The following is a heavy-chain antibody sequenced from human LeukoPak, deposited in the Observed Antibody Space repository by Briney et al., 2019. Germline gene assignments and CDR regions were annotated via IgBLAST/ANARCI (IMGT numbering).Heavy chain of an antibody. J-gene: IGHJ3*02. CDR1: GYSFTRCY. CDR2: ISAYNGNT. V-gene: IGHV1-18*04. CDR3: ASRVYYYDSSGRDAFDI. Sequence: ASVKVSCKASGYSFTRCYIHWVRQAPGQGLEWMGWISAYNGNTKYAQKLQGRVTMTTDTSTSTAYMELRSLRSDDTAVYYCASRVYYYDSSGRDAFDIWGQGTMVTVSS. D-gene: IGHD3-22*01.